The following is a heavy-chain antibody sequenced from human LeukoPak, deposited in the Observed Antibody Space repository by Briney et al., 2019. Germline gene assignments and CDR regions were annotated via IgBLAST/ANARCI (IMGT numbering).Heavy chain of an antibody. CDR1: GFNFSNYR. D-gene: IGHD2-2*02. CDR2: ITDSTTYI. V-gene: IGHV3-21*01. J-gene: IGHJ4*02. Sequence: GGSLRLSCAASGFNFSNYRMNWVRQAPGKGLEWVATITDSTTYIYYADSVKGRFTISRDDAKSSLFLHMNSLRVEHTALYYCARDPGYCTSTRCYTGPFDSWGQGTLVTVYS. CDR3: ARDPGYCTSTRCYTGPFDS.